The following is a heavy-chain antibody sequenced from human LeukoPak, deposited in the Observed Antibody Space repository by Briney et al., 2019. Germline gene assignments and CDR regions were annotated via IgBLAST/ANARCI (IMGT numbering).Heavy chain of an antibody. CDR3: ARGGNSPGY. Sequence: SETLSLTCTVSGGSISSYYWSWIRQPPGKGLEWIGYIYYSGSTNYNPSLKSRDTISVDTSKNQFSLKLTSVSAADTAVYYCARGGNSPGYWGQGTLVTVSS. CDR2: IYYSGST. D-gene: IGHD1-1*01. CDR1: GGSISSYY. V-gene: IGHV4-59*01. J-gene: IGHJ4*02.